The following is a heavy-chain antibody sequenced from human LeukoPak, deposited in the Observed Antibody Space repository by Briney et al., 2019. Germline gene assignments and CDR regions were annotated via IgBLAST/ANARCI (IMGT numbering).Heavy chain of an antibody. Sequence: PSETLSFTCAVYGGSFSGYYWSWIRQPPGKGLEWIGEINHSGSTNYNPSLKSRVTISVDTSKNQFSLKLSSVTAADTAVYYCARRFPPGGQYQLLYSLWFDPWGQGTLVTVSS. CDR1: GGSFSGYY. J-gene: IGHJ5*02. CDR3: ARRFPPGGQYQLLYSLWFDP. D-gene: IGHD2-2*02. V-gene: IGHV4-34*01. CDR2: INHSGST.